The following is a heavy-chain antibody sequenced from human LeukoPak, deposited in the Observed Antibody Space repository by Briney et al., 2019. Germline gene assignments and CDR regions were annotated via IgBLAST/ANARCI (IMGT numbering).Heavy chain of an antibody. Sequence: ASVKVSCKASGYTFTSYGISWVRQAPGQGLEWMGGISAYKGNTNYAQKLQGRVTMTTDTSTSPAYMALRSLRSDDTAVSYCARVRSGTTVTKLPKPTDYCGQGTLVTVSS. D-gene: IGHD4-17*01. V-gene: IGHV1-18*01. J-gene: IGHJ4*02. CDR3: ARVRSGTTVTKLPKPTDY. CDR1: GYTFTSYG. CDR2: ISAYKGNT.